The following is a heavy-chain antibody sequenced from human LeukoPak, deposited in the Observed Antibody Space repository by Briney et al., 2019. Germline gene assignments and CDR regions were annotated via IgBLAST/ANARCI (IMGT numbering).Heavy chain of an antibody. Sequence: GGSLRLSFAASGFTFSNAWMSWVRQAPGEGLEWGGRIKSKTDGGTTDYAAPVKGRFTISRDDSKNTLYLQMNSLKTEDTAVYYCTTGGSRRSQYYFDYWGQGTLVTVSS. J-gene: IGHJ4*02. CDR3: TTGGSRRSQYYFDY. CDR2: IKSKTDGGTT. CDR1: GFTFSNAW. V-gene: IGHV3-15*01. D-gene: IGHD3-16*01.